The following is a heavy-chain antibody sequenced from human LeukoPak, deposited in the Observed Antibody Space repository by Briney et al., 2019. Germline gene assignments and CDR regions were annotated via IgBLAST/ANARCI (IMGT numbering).Heavy chain of an antibody. J-gene: IGHJ4*02. D-gene: IGHD4-23*01. CDR1: GFTFSSYA. CDR3: ATSRWAGQKTDVDY. CDR2: ISSSSSYI. Sequence: GGSLRLSCAASGFTFSSYAMSWVRQAPGKGLEWVSSISSSSSYIYYADSMKGRFTISRDNAKNSLYLQMNSLRAEDTAVYYCATSRWAGQKTDVDYWGQGTLVTVSS. V-gene: IGHV3-21*01.